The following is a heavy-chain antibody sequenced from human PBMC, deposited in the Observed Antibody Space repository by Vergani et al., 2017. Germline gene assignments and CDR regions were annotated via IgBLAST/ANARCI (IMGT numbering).Heavy chain of an antibody. J-gene: IGHJ6*02. CDR3: ARLRLEDSGYDFGGMDV. D-gene: IGHD5-12*01. V-gene: IGHV4-38-2*01. CDR1: GYSISSGYY. Sequence: QLHLQESGPGLVKPSETLSLTCAVSGYSISSGYYWGWIRQPPGKGLEWIGSIYHSGSTYYNPSLKSRVTISLDTSKNQFSLKLSSVTAADTAVYYCARLRLEDSGYDFGGMDVWGQXP. CDR2: IYHSGST.